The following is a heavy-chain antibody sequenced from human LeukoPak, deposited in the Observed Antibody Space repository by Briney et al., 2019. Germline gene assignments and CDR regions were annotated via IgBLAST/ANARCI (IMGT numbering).Heavy chain of an antibody. CDR2: INHSGST. CDR1: GFTFDDYG. CDR3: ARVVSGITIFGVVIAHFDY. J-gene: IGHJ4*02. D-gene: IGHD3-3*01. V-gene: IGHV4-34*01. Sequence: GSLRLSCAASGFTFDDYGMSWVRQAPGKGLEWIGEINHSGSTNYNPSLKSRVTISVDTSKNQFSLKLSSVTAADTAVYYCARVVSGITIFGVVIAHFDYWGQGTLVTVSS.